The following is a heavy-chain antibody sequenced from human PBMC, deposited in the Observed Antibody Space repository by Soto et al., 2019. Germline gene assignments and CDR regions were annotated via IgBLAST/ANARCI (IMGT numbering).Heavy chain of an antibody. Sequence: SETLSLTCTISGGSVSVYYCSWIRQSTGQGLEWIGYIYASGSPYYNPSLRSRVTISADTSKNQISLKLTSPTAADTAVYYCARGVGSSPPQYWGRGTLVTVSS. CDR2: IYASGSP. V-gene: IGHV4-59*02. D-gene: IGHD1-26*01. J-gene: IGHJ4*02. CDR1: GGSVSVYY. CDR3: ARGVGSSPPQY.